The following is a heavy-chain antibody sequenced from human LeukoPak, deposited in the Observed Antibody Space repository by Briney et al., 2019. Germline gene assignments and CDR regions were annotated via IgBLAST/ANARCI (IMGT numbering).Heavy chain of an antibody. CDR1: GFTFSSYW. CDR3: VGQNYFDY. V-gene: IGHV3-7*01. J-gene: IGHJ4*02. CDR2: IKTDGSEK. Sequence: PGGSLRLSCEASGFTFSSYWMSWVRQAPGKGLEWVANIKTDGSEKYYVDSVKGRFTISRDNAKNSLYLQMNSLRAEDTAIYYCVGQNYFDYWGRGTLVTVSS.